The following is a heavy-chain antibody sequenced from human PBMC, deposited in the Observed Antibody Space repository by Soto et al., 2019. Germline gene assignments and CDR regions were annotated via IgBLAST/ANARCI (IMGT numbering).Heavy chain of an antibody. CDR1: GGSFSGYY. V-gene: IGHV4-34*01. D-gene: IGHD2-15*01. J-gene: IGHJ6*02. CDR3: ERGGVKRLLQQRAVASTHI. CDR2: INHSGST. Sequence: TSKTLSLTCAVYGGSFSGYYWSWIRQPPGEGLEWIGEINHSGSTNYNPSLKSRVTISVDTSKNQFSLKLSSVTAADTAVYYCERGGVKRLLQQRAVASTHIRGQARTVTV.